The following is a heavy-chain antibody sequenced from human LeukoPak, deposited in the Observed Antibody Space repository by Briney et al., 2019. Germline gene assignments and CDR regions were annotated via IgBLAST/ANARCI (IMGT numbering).Heavy chain of an antibody. CDR1: GYTFTSYG. CDR3: GRDRRRIPYFDWLGPASFDY. V-gene: IGHV1-18*01. D-gene: IGHD3-9*01. Sequence: ASVTVSCKASGYTFTSYGISWVRQAPGQALEWMGWISAYNGNTNYAQKLQGRVTMTTDTSTSTAYMELRSLRSDDTAVYYCGRDRRRIPYFDWLGPASFDYWGQGALVTVSS. J-gene: IGHJ4*02. CDR2: ISAYNGNT.